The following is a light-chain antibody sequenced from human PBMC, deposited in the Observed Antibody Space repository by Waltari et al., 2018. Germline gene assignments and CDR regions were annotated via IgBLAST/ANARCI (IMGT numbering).Light chain of an antibody. CDR2: VTSSGDY. CDR1: SEHSNYA. V-gene: IGLV4-69*01. Sequence: QLVLTQAPSASASPGASVKLTCTLSSEHSNYAVAWHQHPPDRSPRYLMKVTSSGDYTKEDGIPDRFSGSSSGAERYLTISSLQSEDEADYYCQTWGTGIWVFGGGTKVTVL. J-gene: IGLJ3*02. CDR3: QTWGTGIWV.